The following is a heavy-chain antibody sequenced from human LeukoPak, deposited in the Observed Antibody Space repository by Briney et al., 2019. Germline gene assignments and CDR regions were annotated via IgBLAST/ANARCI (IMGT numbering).Heavy chain of an antibody. D-gene: IGHD4-17*01. CDR3: ASSRTGYMDV. Sequence: ASVTVSCKASGYTFTAYYVHWVRQAPGQGLEGMGWINPNSGGTNYAQKFQGRVTVTRDTSSSTAYMELSRLRSDDTAVYYCASSRTGYMDVWGKGTTVTISS. CDR2: INPNSGGT. V-gene: IGHV1-2*02. CDR1: GYTFTAYY. J-gene: IGHJ6*03.